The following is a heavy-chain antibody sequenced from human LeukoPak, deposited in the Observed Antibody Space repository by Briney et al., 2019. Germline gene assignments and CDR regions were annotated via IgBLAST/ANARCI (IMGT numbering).Heavy chain of an antibody. CDR3: ARRSGYCSGGSCVKYFQH. Sequence: SETLSLTCTVSGGSISSSSYYWDWIRKPPGKGLEWIGSIYYSGSTYYNPSLKSRVTISVDTSKNQSSLKLSSVTAADTAVYYCARRSGYCSGGSCVKYFQHWGQGTLVTVSS. CDR2: IYYSGST. V-gene: IGHV4-39*01. J-gene: IGHJ1*01. D-gene: IGHD2-15*01. CDR1: GGSISSSSYY.